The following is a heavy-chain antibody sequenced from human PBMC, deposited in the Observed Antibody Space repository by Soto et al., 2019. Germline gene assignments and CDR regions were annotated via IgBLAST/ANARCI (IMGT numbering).Heavy chain of an antibody. V-gene: IGHV3-23*01. CDR2: ISGSGGST. D-gene: IGHD3-22*01. CDR3: ARDDGISGYSFDY. J-gene: IGHJ4*02. Sequence: PGGSLRLSSAASGFTFSSYAMSWVRQAPGKGLEWVSGISGSGGSTYYADSVKGRFTISRDNSKNTLFLQLNSLRAEDTAVYYCARDDGISGYSFDYWGQGTLVIVSS. CDR1: GFTFSSYA.